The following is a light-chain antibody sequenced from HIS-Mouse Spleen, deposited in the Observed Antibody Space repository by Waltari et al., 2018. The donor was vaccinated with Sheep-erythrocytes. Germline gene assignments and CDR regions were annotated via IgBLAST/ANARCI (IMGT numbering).Light chain of an antibody. Sequence: EIVLTQSPATLSLSPGERATLSCRASQSVSSYLAWYQQKPGQAPRLLIYDASNRATCIPAMFSGSGSGTDFTLTISSLEPEDFAVYYCQQRSNWYTFGQGTKLEIK. CDR3: QQRSNWYT. CDR1: QSVSSY. J-gene: IGKJ2*01. V-gene: IGKV3-11*01. CDR2: DAS.